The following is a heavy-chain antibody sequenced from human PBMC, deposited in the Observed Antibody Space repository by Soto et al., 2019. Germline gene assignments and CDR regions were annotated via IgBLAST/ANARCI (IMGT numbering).Heavy chain of an antibody. D-gene: IGHD6-13*01. J-gene: IGHJ4*02. CDR2: IYYSGST. CDR1: GGSISSGGYY. Sequence: PSETLSLTCTVSGGSISSGGYYWSWIRQHPGKGLEWIGYIYYSGSTYYNPSLKSRVTISVDTSKNQFSLKLSSVTAADTAVYYCARLGRQQLPLYYFDYWGQGTLVTVSS. V-gene: IGHV4-31*03. CDR3: ARLGRQQLPLYYFDY.